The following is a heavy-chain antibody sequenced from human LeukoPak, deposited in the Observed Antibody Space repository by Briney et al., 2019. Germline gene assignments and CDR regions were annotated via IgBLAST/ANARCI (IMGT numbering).Heavy chain of an antibody. D-gene: IGHD3-16*02. CDR3: ARMEHYDYVWGSYPSTYFDY. Sequence: SETLSLTCAVYGGSFSGYYRSWIRQPPGKGLEWIGYIYYSGSTNYNPSLKGRVTISVDTSKNQFSLKLSSVTAADTAVYYCARMEHYDYVWGSYPSTYFDYWGQGTLVTVSS. J-gene: IGHJ4*02. CDR2: IYYSGST. V-gene: IGHV4-59*08. CDR1: GGSFSGYY.